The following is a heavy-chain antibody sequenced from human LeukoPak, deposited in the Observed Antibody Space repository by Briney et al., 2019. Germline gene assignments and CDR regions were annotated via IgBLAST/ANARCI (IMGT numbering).Heavy chain of an antibody. J-gene: IGHJ6*02. CDR3: ARAFRVTPPRITMVRGVDYYYYGMDV. Sequence: ASVKVSCKASGYTFTSYGISWVRQAPGRGLEWMGWISAYNGNTNYAQKPQGRVTMTTDTSTSTAYMELRSLRSDDTAVYYCARAFRVTPPRITMVRGVDYYYYGMDVWGQGTTVTVSS. V-gene: IGHV1-18*01. CDR1: GYTFTSYG. D-gene: IGHD3-10*01. CDR2: ISAYNGNT.